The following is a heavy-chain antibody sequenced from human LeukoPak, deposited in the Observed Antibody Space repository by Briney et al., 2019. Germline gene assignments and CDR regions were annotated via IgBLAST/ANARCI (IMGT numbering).Heavy chain of an antibody. CDR3: ARGGYGQKDWYFDL. V-gene: IGHV4-59*08. Sequence: SETLSLTCTVSGGSISSYYWSWIRQPPGKGLEWIGYIYYSGSTKYNPSLKSRVTISIDTSKNQSSLKLSSVTAADTAMYYCARGGYGQKDWYFDLWGRGTLVTVSS. CDR1: GGSISSYY. J-gene: IGHJ2*01. D-gene: IGHD5-12*01. CDR2: IYYSGST.